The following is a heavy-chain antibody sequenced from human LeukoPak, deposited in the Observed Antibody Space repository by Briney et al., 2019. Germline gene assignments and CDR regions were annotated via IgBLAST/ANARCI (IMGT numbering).Heavy chain of an antibody. D-gene: IGHD2-2*01. CDR1: GGTFSSYA. CDR3: ARGVYCSSTSCYPNWLDP. V-gene: IGHV1-69*04. Sequence: ASVRVSCKASGGTFSSYAISWVRQAPGQGLEWMGRIIPILGIANYAQKFQGRVTITADKSTSTAYMELSSLRSEDTAVYYCARGVYCSSTSCYPNWLDPWGQGTLVTVSS. J-gene: IGHJ5*02. CDR2: IIPILGIA.